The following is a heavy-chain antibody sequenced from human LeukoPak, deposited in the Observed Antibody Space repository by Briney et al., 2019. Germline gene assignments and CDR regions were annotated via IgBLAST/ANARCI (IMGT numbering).Heavy chain of an antibody. CDR2: FDPEDGET. J-gene: IGHJ5*02. Sequence: ASVKVSCKVSVYTLTELSMHWVRQAPGKGLEWMGGFDPEDGETIYAQKFQGRVTMTEDTSTDTAYMELSSLRSEDTAVYYCATIYDFWSGYSNWFDPWGQGTLVTVSS. D-gene: IGHD3-3*01. CDR1: VYTLTELS. CDR3: ATIYDFWSGYSNWFDP. V-gene: IGHV1-24*01.